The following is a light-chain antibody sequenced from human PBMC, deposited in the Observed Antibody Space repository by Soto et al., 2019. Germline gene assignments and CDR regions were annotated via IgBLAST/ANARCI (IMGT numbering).Light chain of an antibody. CDR3: QQLNSYPFLT. CDR2: AAS. CDR1: QGISSY. Sequence: DIQLTQSPSFLSASVGDRVTITCRVSQGISSYLAWYQQKPGKAPKLLIYAASTLQSGVPSGFSGSGSGTEFTLTISSLQPEDFATYYCQQLNSYPFLTFGGGTKVEIK. V-gene: IGKV1-9*01. J-gene: IGKJ4*01.